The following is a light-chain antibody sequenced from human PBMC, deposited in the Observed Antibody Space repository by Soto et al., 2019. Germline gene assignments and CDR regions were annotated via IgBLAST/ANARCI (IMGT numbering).Light chain of an antibody. CDR2: GAS. CDR1: QTISTY. V-gene: IGKV1-39*01. Sequence: DIQMTQSPSSLSASVGDRVIITCRSSQTISTYLNWYQQKPGKAPELLIYGASTLQSGVPSRFSGSGSGTDFTLTISSLHPEDFATYYCQQTFSIPRSFGQGTELEI. CDR3: QQTFSIPRS. J-gene: IGKJ2*01.